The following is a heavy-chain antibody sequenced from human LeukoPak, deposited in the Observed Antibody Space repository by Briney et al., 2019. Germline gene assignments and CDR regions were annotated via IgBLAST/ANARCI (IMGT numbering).Heavy chain of an antibody. CDR1: GGSFSGYY. CDR2: INHSGGT. Sequence: SETLSLTCAVYGGSFSGYYWSWIRQPPGKGLEWIGEINHSGGTNYNPSLKSRVAISVDTSKNQFSLKLSSVTAADTAVYYCARSQLGYCSGGSCPLRDWGQGTLVTVSS. D-gene: IGHD2-15*01. V-gene: IGHV4-34*01. CDR3: ARSQLGYCSGGSCPLRD. J-gene: IGHJ4*02.